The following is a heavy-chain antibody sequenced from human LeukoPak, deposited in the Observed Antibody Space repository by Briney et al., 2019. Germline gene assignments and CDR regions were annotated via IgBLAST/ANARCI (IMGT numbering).Heavy chain of an antibody. J-gene: IGHJ4*02. CDR1: GFTVSRNY. D-gene: IGHD6-13*01. Sequence: PGGSLRLSCAASGFTVSRNYMSWVRQAPGKGLEWVSVIYSGGSTYYADSVKGRFTISRDNSKNTLYLQMNSLRAEDTAVYYCARGHVYSSTNFDYWDQGTLVTVSS. CDR2: IYSGGST. V-gene: IGHV3-53*01. CDR3: ARGHVYSSTNFDY.